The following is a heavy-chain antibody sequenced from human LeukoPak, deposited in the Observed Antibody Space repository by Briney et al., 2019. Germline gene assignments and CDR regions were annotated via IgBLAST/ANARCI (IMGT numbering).Heavy chain of an antibody. CDR2: IYYSGST. V-gene: IGHV4-39*01. Sequence: SETLSLTCTVSGGSISSSSYYWGWIRQPPGEGLEWIGSIYYSGSTYYNPSLKSRVTISVDTSKNQFSLKLSSVTAADTAVYYCARHCSSTSCYHGPQFDYWGQGTLVTVSS. CDR3: ARHCSSTSCYHGPQFDY. D-gene: IGHD2-2*01. CDR1: GGSISSSSYY. J-gene: IGHJ4*02.